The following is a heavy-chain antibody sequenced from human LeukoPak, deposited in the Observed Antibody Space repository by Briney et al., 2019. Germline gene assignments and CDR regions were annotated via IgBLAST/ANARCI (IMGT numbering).Heavy chain of an antibody. CDR2: MNPNSGNT. J-gene: IGHJ5*02. CDR3: ARRMPPTMVRGVIIRFDP. V-gene: IGHV1-8*01. Sequence: ASVKVSCKASGYTFTSYDINWVRQATGQGLEWMGWMNPNSGNTGYAQKFQGRVTMTRNTSVSTAYMELSSLRSEDTAVYYCARRMPPTMVRGVIIRFDPWSQGTLVTVSS. CDR1: GYTFTSYD. D-gene: IGHD3-10*01.